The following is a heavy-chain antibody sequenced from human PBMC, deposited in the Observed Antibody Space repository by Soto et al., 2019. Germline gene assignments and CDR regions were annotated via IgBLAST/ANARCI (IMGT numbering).Heavy chain of an antibody. CDR1: GASITTYY. CDR2: VYHTGST. CDR3: ARRLFGSGWTLDS. D-gene: IGHD6-19*01. V-gene: IGHV4-59*13. Sequence: SETLSLTCDVSGASITTYYRSWIRQAPGKGQEWIGNVYHTGSTDYNSSLRSRVTISVDTSKNQFSLNMNSVTAADTAVYYCARRLFGSGWTLDSWGQGALVTVSS. J-gene: IGHJ4*02.